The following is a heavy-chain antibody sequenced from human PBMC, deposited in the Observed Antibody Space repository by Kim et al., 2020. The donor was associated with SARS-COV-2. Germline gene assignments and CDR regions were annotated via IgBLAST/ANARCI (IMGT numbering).Heavy chain of an antibody. Sequence: ADSVQGRFTISRDQAQNALYLEMNSLRAEDTALYYCAKASMVWGVTTFDPWGQGTLVPVSS. V-gene: IGHV3-9*01. J-gene: IGHJ5*02. CDR3: AKASMVWGVTTFDP. D-gene: IGHD3-10*01.